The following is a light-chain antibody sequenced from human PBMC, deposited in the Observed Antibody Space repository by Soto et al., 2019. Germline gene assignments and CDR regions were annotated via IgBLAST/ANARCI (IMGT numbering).Light chain of an antibody. V-gene: IGLV2-14*01. CDR2: DVT. CDR1: SSDIIDNNY. Sequence: QSVLTQPASVSGSPGQSITISCTGTSSDIIDNNYVSWYQQHPGKAPKLMIYDVTNRPSGVSNRFSGSKSGNTASLTISGLQAEDEADYYCSSYRSSTTGVFGGGTKLTAL. J-gene: IGLJ3*02. CDR3: SSYRSSTTGV.